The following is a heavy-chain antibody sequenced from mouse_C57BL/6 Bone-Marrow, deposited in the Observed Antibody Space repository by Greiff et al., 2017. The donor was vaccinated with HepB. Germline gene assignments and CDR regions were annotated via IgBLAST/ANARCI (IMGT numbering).Heavy chain of an antibody. CDR3: ARETYYGSSYGGYWYFDV. CDR2: TFYSGIT. J-gene: IGHJ1*03. D-gene: IGHD1-1*01. CDR1: GFSINSDCY. V-gene: IGHV3-3*01. Sequence: VQGVESGPSLVRPSQTLSLTCTVTGFSINSDCYWIWIRQFPGNKLEYIGYTFYSGITYYNPSLESRTYITRDTSKNQFSLKLSSVTTEDTATYYCARETYYGSSYGGYWYFDVWGTGTTVTVSS.